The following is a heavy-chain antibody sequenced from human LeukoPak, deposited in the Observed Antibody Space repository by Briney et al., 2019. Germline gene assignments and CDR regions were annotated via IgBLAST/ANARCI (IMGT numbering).Heavy chain of an antibody. CDR1: EYTFTGYY. Sequence: ASVKVSCKASEYTFTGYYMHWVRQAPGQGLEWMGWINPNNGGTNYAQESQGRVTMTRDTSISTAYMELSSLRSDDTAVYFCARDSGKSLFDYWGQGTLVTVSS. V-gene: IGHV1-2*02. J-gene: IGHJ4*02. CDR3: ARDSGKSLFDY. D-gene: IGHD1-26*01. CDR2: INPNNGGT.